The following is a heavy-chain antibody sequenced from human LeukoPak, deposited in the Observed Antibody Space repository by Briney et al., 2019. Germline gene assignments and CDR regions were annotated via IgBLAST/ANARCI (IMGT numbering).Heavy chain of an antibody. Sequence: ASVKVSCKASGYTXTGYSMHGVRQAPGQGLEWMGCISPISGGANYAQRFQGRVTMTRDTSISTAYMELSSLISDDTAMYYCARDCSSTTCYAGLGYWGQGTPVTVSS. D-gene: IGHD2-2*01. CDR3: ARDCSSTTCYAGLGY. J-gene: IGHJ4*02. CDR1: GYTXTGYS. V-gene: IGHV1-2*02. CDR2: ISPISGGA.